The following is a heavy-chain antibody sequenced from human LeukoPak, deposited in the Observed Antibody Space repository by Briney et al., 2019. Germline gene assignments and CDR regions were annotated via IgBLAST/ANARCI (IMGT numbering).Heavy chain of an antibody. J-gene: IGHJ4*02. CDR2: IYYSGST. CDR1: GVSISSCY. D-gene: IGHD2-2*01. V-gene: IGHV4-59*08. CDR3: ARGYCSSTSCYQLMGY. Sequence: SETLSLTCTVSGVSISSCYWSWTRQPPGKGLEWIGYIYYSGSTNYNPSLKSRVTISVDTSKNQFSLKLSSVTAADTAVYYCARGYCSSTSCYQLMGYWGQGTLVTVSS.